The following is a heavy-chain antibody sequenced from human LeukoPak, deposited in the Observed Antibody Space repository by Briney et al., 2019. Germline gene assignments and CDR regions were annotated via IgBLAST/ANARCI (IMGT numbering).Heavy chain of an antibody. CDR3: ASHSSSWTPPDV. CDR1: GGSVSSGGYY. J-gene: IGHJ6*02. V-gene: IGHV4-61*03. D-gene: IGHD6-13*01. Sequence: PSETLSLTCTVSGGSVSSGGYYWSWLRQPPGKGLEWIGYIYYTGTTSYNPSLKSRVTISADTSKNHFSLKLSSVTAADTAVYYCASHSSSWTPPDVWGQGTTVTVSS. CDR2: IYYTGTT.